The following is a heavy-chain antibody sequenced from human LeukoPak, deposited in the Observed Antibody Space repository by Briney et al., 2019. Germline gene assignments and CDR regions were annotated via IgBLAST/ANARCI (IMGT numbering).Heavy chain of an antibody. V-gene: IGHV3-7*01. Sequence: GGSLRLSWAASGFTFSRYWMSWVRQAPGKGLEWVAPINQDESAKYYVDSVKGRFTISRDNAKNSLYLRMNSLRAEDTAVYYCARVFIGDYGDYQFDYWGQGTLVTVSS. J-gene: IGHJ4*02. CDR2: INQDESAK. D-gene: IGHD4-17*01. CDR1: GFTFSRYW. CDR3: ARVFIGDYGDYQFDY.